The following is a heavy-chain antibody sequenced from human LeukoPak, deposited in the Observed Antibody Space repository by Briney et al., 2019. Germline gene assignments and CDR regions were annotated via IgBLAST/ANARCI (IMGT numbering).Heavy chain of an antibody. Sequence: SETLSLTCTVSGGSVSSSSYWGWIRQPLGKGLEWIGSIYYSGRTYYNSSLESRVTISLDTSKTQFSLKLSSVTAADTAVYYCVRHGGTTVTTPPDFWGQGTLVTVSS. D-gene: IGHD4-17*01. J-gene: IGHJ4*02. CDR3: VRHGGTTVTTPPDF. CDR2: IYYSGRT. CDR1: GGSVSSSSY. V-gene: IGHV4-39*01.